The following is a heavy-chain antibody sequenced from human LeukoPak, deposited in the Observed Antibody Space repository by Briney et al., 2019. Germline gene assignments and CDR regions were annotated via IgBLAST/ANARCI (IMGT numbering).Heavy chain of an antibody. V-gene: IGHV4-34*01. CDR2: INHSGST. J-gene: IGHJ4*02. CDR3: ARGWFRYYDILTSPPVFEY. D-gene: IGHD3-9*01. Sequence: PSETLSLTCAVYGGSFSGYYWSWIRQPPGKGLEWIGEINHSGSTNYNPSLKSRVTISVDTSKNQFSLKLSSVTAADTAVYYCARGWFRYYDILTSPPVFEYWGQGTLVTVSS. CDR1: GGSFSGYY.